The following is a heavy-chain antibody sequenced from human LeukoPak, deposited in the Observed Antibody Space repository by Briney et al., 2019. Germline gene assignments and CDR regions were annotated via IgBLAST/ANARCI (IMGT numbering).Heavy chain of an antibody. CDR3: ARNTYYYDSSGYPYYFDY. J-gene: IGHJ4*02. Sequence: GGSLRLSCAASGFTFGDYGMSWVRQAPGKGLEWVSGINWNGGSTGYADSVKGRFTISRDNAKNSLYLQMNSLRAEDTALYYCARNTYYYDSSGYPYYFDYWGQGTLVTVSS. V-gene: IGHV3-20*04. D-gene: IGHD3-22*01. CDR2: INWNGGST. CDR1: GFTFGDYG.